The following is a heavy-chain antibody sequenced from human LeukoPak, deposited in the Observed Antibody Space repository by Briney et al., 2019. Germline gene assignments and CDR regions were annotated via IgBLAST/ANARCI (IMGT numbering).Heavy chain of an antibody. CDR2: ISGSGGST. CDR1: GFTFSSYW. CDR3: AKLVVRGVNWFDP. Sequence: GGSLRLSCAASGFTFSSYWMHWVRQAPGKGLEWVSAISGSGGSTYYADSVKGRFTISRDNSKNTLYLQMNSLRAEDTAVYYCAKLVVRGVNWFDPWGQGTLVTVSS. J-gene: IGHJ5*02. D-gene: IGHD3-10*01. V-gene: IGHV3-23*01.